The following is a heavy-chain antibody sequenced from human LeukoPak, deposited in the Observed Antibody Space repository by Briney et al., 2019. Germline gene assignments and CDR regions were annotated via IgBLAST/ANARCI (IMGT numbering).Heavy chain of an antibody. J-gene: IGHJ4*02. CDR2: IKYDGDEE. D-gene: IGHD6-13*01. CDR1: GFTFSDYW. CDR3: KSGGAAPGSFDN. V-gene: IGHV3-7*01. Sequence: GGSLRLSCAPSGFTFSDYWMGWMRQAPGKGLEWVANIKYDGDEEYYVDSVKGRFTISRDNAKNSLYLQLNSLRVEDTAVYYCKSGGAAPGSFDNWGQGTLVTVSP.